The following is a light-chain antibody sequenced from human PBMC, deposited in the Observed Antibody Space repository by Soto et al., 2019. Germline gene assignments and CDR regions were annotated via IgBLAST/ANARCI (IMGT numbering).Light chain of an antibody. J-gene: IGLJ2*01. CDR1: SSDVGGYNY. CDR2: DVN. Sequence: QSALTQPASVSGSPGQSITISCTGTSSDVGGYNYVSWYQHHPDRAPKLIISDVNHRPSGISNRFSGSKSGNTASLTISGLQAEDEADYYCNSYTDSSTLVIFGGGTKVTVL. CDR3: NSYTDSSTLVI. V-gene: IGLV2-14*03.